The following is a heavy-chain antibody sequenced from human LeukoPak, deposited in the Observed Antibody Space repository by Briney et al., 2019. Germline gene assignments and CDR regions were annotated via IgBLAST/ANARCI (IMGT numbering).Heavy chain of an antibody. D-gene: IGHD3-10*01. CDR2: FDPEDGET. J-gene: IGHJ4*02. CDR3: ATYRPMVRGVIYGPRFDY. V-gene: IGHV1-24*01. Sequence: ASVKVSCKASGYTFTSYYMHWVRQAPGKGLEWMGGFDPEDGETIYAQKFQGRVTMTEDTSTDTAYMELSSLRSEDTAVYYCATYRPMVRGVIYGPRFDYWGQGTLVTVSS. CDR1: GYTFTSYY.